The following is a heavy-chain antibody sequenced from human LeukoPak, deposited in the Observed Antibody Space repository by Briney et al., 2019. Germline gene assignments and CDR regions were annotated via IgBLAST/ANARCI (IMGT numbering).Heavy chain of an antibody. V-gene: IGHV3-21*03. CDR3: SRASTAYCGGDCYFDY. Sequence: PGGSLRLSCAASGFTFSSYSMNWVRQAPGKGLEWVSSISSSSSYIYYADSVKGRFTISRDNAKNSLYLQMNSLRAEDTAVYYCSRASTAYCGGDCYFDYWGQGTLVTVSS. D-gene: IGHD2-21*02. CDR2: ISSSSSYI. CDR1: GFTFSSYS. J-gene: IGHJ4*02.